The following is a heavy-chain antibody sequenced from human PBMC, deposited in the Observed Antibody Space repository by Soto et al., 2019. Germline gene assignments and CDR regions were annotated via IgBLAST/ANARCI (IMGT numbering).Heavy chain of an antibody. V-gene: IGHV1-58*01. J-gene: IGHJ6*02. CDR3: AAGHGKDYDSYPYYYYGMDV. Sequence: SVKVSCKASGFTFTSSAVQWVRQARGQRLEWIGWIVVGSGNTNYAQKFQERVTITRDMSTSTAYMELSSLRSEDTAVYYCAAGHGKDYDSYPYYYYGMDVWGQGTTVTVSS. D-gene: IGHD3-3*01. CDR2: IVVGSGNT. CDR1: GFTFTSSA.